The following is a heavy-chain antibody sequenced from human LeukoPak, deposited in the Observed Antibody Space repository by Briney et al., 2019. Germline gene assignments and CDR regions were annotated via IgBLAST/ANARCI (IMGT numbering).Heavy chain of an antibody. CDR2: IRSKAYGGTT. CDR3: TREARPYYYGMDV. CDR1: GLTFGDYA. V-gene: IGHV3-49*04. D-gene: IGHD6-6*01. J-gene: IGHJ6*02. Sequence: GGSLRLSCTASGLTFGDYAMSWARQAPGKGLEWVGFIRSKAYGGTTEYAASVKGRFTISRDDSKSIAYLQMNSLKTEDTAVYYCTREARPYYYGMDVWGQGTTVTVSS.